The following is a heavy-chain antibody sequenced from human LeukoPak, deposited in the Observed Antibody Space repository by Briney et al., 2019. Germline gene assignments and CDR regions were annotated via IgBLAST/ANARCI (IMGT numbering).Heavy chain of an antibody. CDR2: NKGDGTKE. CDR3: VRDRGWFHFDL. D-gene: IGHD3-10*01. Sequence: PGGSLRLSCAASGFTFSSYAMSWVRQAPGKGLEWVAHNKGDGTKESYGDSVKGRFTISRDNTKNSLFLQLNSLTAEDTAVYYCVRDRGWFHFDLWGQGTLVTVSS. CDR1: GFTFSSYA. J-gene: IGHJ4*02. V-gene: IGHV3-7*01.